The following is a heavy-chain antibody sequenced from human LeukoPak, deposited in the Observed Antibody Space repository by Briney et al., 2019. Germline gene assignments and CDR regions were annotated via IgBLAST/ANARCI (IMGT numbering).Heavy chain of an antibody. V-gene: IGHV4-31*03. J-gene: IGHJ4*02. Sequence: PSETLSLTCTVSGGSISSGGYYWSWIRQHPGKGLEWIGYIYYSGSTYYNPSLKSRVTISVDTSKDQFSLKLSSVTAADTAVYYCAREVGDSNPYYFDYWGQGTLVTVSS. CDR3: AREVGDSNPYYFDY. D-gene: IGHD4-11*01. CDR2: IYYSGST. CDR1: GGSISSGGYY.